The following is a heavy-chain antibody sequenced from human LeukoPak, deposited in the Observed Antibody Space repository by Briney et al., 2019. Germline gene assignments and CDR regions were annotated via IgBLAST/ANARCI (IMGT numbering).Heavy chain of an antibody. CDR1: GFTFDDYA. V-gene: IGHV3-43*02. J-gene: IGHJ6*02. CDR2: ISGDGGST. Sequence: GGSLRLSYAASGFTFDDYAMHWDRQAPGKGLEWVSLISGDGGSTHYADSVKGRFTISRDNSKNSLYLQMNSLRTEDTALYYCAKGSLTGPYYYYNMDVWGQGTTVTVSS. CDR3: AKGSLTGPYYYYNMDV. D-gene: IGHD3-9*01.